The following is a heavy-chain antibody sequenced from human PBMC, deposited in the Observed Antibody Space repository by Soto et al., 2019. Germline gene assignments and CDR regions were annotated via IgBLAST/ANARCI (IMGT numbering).Heavy chain of an antibody. CDR2: IGSSGSAI. V-gene: IGHV3-11*01. Sequence: QVQLVESGGGLVKPGGSLRLSCVASGFTFSAYYMTWIRKAPGKGLEWVSYIGSSGSAIYHADSVQGRFTISRDNAKNSLFRQMTSLRAEETAVYYCARESSSTSANWFDPWGQGTLVTVSS. D-gene: IGHD2-2*01. CDR1: GFTFSAYY. J-gene: IGHJ5*02. CDR3: ARESSSTSANWFDP.